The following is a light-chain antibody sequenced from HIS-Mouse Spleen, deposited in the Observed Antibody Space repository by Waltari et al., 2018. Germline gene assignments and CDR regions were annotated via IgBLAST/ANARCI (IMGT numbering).Light chain of an antibody. J-gene: IGLJ2*01. V-gene: IGLV3-21*02. Sequence: SYVLTQPPSVSVAPGQTARITCGGNNIGSKSVHWYQQKPGQAPVLGVYDDSDRPSGIPGRFSGSNSGNTATLTISRVEAGDEADYYCQVWDSSSDHVVFGGGTKLTVL. CDR2: DDS. CDR3: QVWDSSSDHVV. CDR1: NIGSKS.